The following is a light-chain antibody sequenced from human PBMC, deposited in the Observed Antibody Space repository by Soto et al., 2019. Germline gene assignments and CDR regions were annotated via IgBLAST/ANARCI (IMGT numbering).Light chain of an antibody. CDR1: QSVRSSY. V-gene: IGKV3-20*01. CDR2: GAS. J-gene: IGKJ4*01. CDR3: QQYGNSTLT. Sequence: IVLTQSPGTLSLSPGESATLSSRASQSVRSSYFAWYQQTPGQAPRXXIFGASTREPGIPERFSGSGSGTDFTLSISKLEPEDVALFYCQQYGNSTLTFGGGTKVDIK.